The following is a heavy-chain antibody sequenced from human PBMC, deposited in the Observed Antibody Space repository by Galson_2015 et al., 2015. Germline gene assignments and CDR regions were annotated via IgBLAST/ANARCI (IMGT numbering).Heavy chain of an antibody. V-gene: IGHV1-46*01. CDR3: TRDFGEAATSFDH. J-gene: IGHJ4*01. Sequence: SVKVSCKASGYTFTSHYMHWVRQAPGQGLEWMGIINPSGGSTTYAQKFQGRVTMTRDTSTSTDYMELSSLRSEDTAVYYCTRDFGEAATSFDHRGHGPVVTVSS. CDR1: GYTFTSHY. D-gene: IGHD3-10*01. CDR2: INPSGGST.